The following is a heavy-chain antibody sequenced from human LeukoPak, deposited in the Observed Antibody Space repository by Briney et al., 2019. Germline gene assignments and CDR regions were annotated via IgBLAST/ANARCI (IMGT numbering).Heavy chain of an antibody. J-gene: IGHJ4*02. CDR1: GYSFTNYW. CDR3: ARSPKNSGYNSGLDCFDC. D-gene: IGHD6-19*01. V-gene: IGHV5-51*01. CDR2: ISPGYSET. Sequence: GESLKISCKGSGYSFTNYWIGWVRQMPGKGLEWMGIISPGYSETRYNPSFQGQVTISADKSISTAYLQWSSLKASDPAIYYCARSPKNSGYNSGLDCFDCWGQGTLVTVSS.